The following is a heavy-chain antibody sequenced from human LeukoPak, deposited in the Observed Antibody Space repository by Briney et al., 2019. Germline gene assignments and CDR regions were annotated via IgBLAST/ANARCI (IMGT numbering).Heavy chain of an antibody. V-gene: IGHV3-23*01. CDR2: ISGSGGST. D-gene: IGHD2-2*01. J-gene: IGHJ6*02. CDR1: GFTFSDYA. Sequence: GGSLRLSCTASGFTFSDYAMSWFRQAPGKGLEWVSAISGSGGSTYYADSVKGRFTISRDNSKNTLYLQMNSLRAEDTAVYYCAATPELMAQLYYYYGMDVWGQGTTVTVSS. CDR3: AATPELMAQLYYYYGMDV.